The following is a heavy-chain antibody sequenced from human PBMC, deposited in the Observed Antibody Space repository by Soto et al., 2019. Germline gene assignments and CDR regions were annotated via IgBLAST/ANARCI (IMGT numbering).Heavy chain of an antibody. Sequence: QVQLQQWGAGLLKPSETLSLTCAVYGGSFSGYYWSWIRQPPGKGLEWIGEINHSGSTNYNPSLKSRVTISVDTSKNQFSLKLSSVTAADTAVYYCARGLNPIHYDFWSGDYFDYWGQGTLVTVSS. J-gene: IGHJ4*02. V-gene: IGHV4-34*01. CDR3: ARGLNPIHYDFWSGDYFDY. D-gene: IGHD3-3*01. CDR1: GGSFSGYY. CDR2: INHSGST.